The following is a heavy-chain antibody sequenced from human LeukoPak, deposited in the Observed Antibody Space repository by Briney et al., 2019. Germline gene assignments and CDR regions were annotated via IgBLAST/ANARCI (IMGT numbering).Heavy chain of an antibody. CDR3: AASGSYSDAFDI. D-gene: IGHD1-26*01. CDR2: ISSSSSTI. Sequence: GGSLRLSCAATGFTFSSYNMNWVRQAPGKGLEWVSYISSSSSTIYYADSVKGRFTISRDNAKNSLYLQMNSLRAEDTAVYYCAASGSYSDAFDIWGQGTMVTVSS. V-gene: IGHV3-48*04. CDR1: GFTFSSYN. J-gene: IGHJ3*02.